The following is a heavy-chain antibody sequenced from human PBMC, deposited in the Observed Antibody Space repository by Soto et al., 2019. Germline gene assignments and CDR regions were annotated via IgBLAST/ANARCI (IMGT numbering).Heavy chain of an antibody. CDR1: GFTFSNAW. D-gene: IGHD2-21*01. CDR3: TIDSYNTIIRDRYYY. Sequence: GGSLRLSCAASGFTFSNAWINWVRQAPGKGLEWVGRIKSKTDGGTTDYAAPVKGRFAISRDDSNNMVYLQMNSLKIEDTAVYYCTIDSYNTIIRDRYYYCGHRTFVTGSS. J-gene: IGHJ4*01. V-gene: IGHV3-15*07. CDR2: IKSKTDGGTT.